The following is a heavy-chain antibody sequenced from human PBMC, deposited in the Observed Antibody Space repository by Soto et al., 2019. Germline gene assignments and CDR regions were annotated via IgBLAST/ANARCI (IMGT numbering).Heavy chain of an antibody. Sequence: GASVKVSCKASGFTFTSSAVQWVLQARGQRLEWIGWIGVGSGNRHYAQKFQERVTITRDMSTNTAYMELSSLRAEDTAVYYCARDHPNRNYGTCFDYWGQGIPVTVSS. CDR1: GFTFTSSA. CDR3: ARDHPNRNYGTCFDY. V-gene: IGHV1-58*01. J-gene: IGHJ4*02. CDR2: IGVGSGNR. D-gene: IGHD1-7*01.